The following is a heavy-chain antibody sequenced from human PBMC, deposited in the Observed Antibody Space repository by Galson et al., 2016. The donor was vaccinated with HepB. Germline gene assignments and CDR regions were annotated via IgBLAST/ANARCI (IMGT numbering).Heavy chain of an antibody. V-gene: IGHV3-13*01. D-gene: IGHD3-22*01. J-gene: IGHJ4*02. CDR2: IGTAGDT. CDR3: ARVSYYDSSGYYFYYFDY. Sequence: SLRLSCAASGFTFSSYGMHWVRQATGKGLESVSTIGTAGDTYYPGSVKGRFTISRENARNSLYLQMNSLRAGDTAVYYCARVSYYDSSGYYFYYFDYWGQGTLVTVSS. CDR1: GFTFSSYG.